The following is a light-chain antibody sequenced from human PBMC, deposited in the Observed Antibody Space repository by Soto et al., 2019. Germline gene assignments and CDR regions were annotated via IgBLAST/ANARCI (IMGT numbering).Light chain of an antibody. V-gene: IGLV1-51*01. CDR3: ATWESSQSAVV. CDR1: SSNIGNNY. Sequence: QSVLTQPPSVSAAPGQKVTISCSGSSSNIGNNYVSWYQHLQGTAPKLLIYDNNKRPSGIPDRFSGSKSGTSATLDITGLQTGDDADYYCATWESSQSAVVFGGGTKLTVL. CDR2: DNN. J-gene: IGLJ3*02.